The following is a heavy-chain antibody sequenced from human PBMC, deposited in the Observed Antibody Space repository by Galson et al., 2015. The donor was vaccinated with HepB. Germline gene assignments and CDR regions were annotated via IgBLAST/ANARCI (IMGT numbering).Heavy chain of an antibody. D-gene: IGHD3-22*01. CDR1: GFTFSNSW. CDR2: INTDGSSA. Sequence: SLRLSCAASGFTFSNSWMHWVRQTPGKGLVWVSRINTDGSSATYADSVKGRFTISRDNAKNTLYLQMNSLRAEDTAVYYCSSSYWGAPNYWGQGTLVTVSS. V-gene: IGHV3-74*01. J-gene: IGHJ4*02. CDR3: SSSYWGAPNY.